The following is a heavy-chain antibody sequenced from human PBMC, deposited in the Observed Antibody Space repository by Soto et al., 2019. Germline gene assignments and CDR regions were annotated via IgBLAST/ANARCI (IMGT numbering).Heavy chain of an antibody. J-gene: IGHJ5*02. CDR1: GYTFTSYG. D-gene: IGHD3-3*01. CDR2: ISAYNGNT. CDR3: ARGSRGYDFWSGYYAEGWFDP. V-gene: IGHV1-18*01. Sequence: ASVKVSCKASGYTFTSYGISWVRQAPGQGLEWMGWISAYNGNTNYAQKLQGRVTMTTDTSTSTAYMELRSLRSDDTAVYYCARGSRGYDFWSGYYAEGWFDPWGQGTLVTVSS.